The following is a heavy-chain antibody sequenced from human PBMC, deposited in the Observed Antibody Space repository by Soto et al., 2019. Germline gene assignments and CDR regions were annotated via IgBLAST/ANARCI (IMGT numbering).Heavy chain of an antibody. D-gene: IGHD3-10*01. CDR2: INAANGNT. J-gene: IGHJ4*02. Sequence: QVKLVQSGAEVKKPGASVKVSCQASGYSFTSYAIHWVRQAPGQGLECMGWINAANGNTRYSQKFQGRVTMTRDTSTTTAYMDLSSLTSEDTAVYYCTRSGGLDDWGQGTLITVSS. CDR3: TRSGGLDD. CDR1: GYSFTSYA. V-gene: IGHV1-3*01.